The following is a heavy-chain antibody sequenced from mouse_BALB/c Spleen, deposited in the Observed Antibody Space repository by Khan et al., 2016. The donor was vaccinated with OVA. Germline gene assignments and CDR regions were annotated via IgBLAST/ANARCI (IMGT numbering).Heavy chain of an antibody. Sequence: QVQLQQSGAELARPGASVKMSCKASGYTFTSYTMHWVKQRPGQGLEWIGYINPSSSYPNYNQKFKDKATLTADKSSSTAYMQLSSLTSEDSAVYYWKRGGAYYRSDGWFAYWGQGTLVTVSA. J-gene: IGHJ3*01. CDR1: GYTFTSYT. D-gene: IGHD2-14*01. CDR2: INPSSSYP. CDR3: KRGGAYYRSDGWFAY. V-gene: IGHV1-4*01.